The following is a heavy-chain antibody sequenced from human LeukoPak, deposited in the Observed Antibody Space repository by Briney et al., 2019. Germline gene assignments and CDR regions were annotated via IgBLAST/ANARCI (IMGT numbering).Heavy chain of an antibody. V-gene: IGHV4-59*12. CDR3: AREKIGYYDGSGRGWFDP. J-gene: IGHJ5*02. Sequence: SETLSLTCTVSGGSINSYYWSWIRQPPGKGLEWIGYIYYSGSTKYNPSLKSRVTISVDTSKNQFSLKLSSVTAADTAVYYCAREKIGYYDGSGRGWFDPWGQGTLVTVSS. CDR2: IYYSGST. CDR1: GGSINSYY. D-gene: IGHD3-22*01.